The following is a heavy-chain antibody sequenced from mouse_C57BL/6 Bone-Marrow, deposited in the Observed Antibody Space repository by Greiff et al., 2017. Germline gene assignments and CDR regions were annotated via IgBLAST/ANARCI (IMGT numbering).Heavy chain of an antibody. CDR3: ARSPGSYWYFDV. D-gene: IGHD1-1*01. CDR1: GYTFTSYW. Sequence: VKLQQPGAELVKPGASVKLSCKASGYTFTSYWMHWVKQRPGQGLEWIGMIHPNSGSTNYNEKFKSKATLTVDKSSSTAYMQLSSLTSEDSAVYYCARSPGSYWYFDVWGTGTTVTVSS. CDR2: IHPNSGST. J-gene: IGHJ1*03. V-gene: IGHV1-64*01.